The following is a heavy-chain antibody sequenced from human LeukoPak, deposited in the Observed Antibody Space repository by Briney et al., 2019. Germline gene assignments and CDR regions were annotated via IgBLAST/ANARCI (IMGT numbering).Heavy chain of an antibody. Sequence: PGRSLRLSCAASGFTFSSYAMHWVRQAPGKGLEWVSSISSSSSYIYYADSVKGRFTISRDNAKNSLYLQMNSLRAEDTAVYYCARGLNYGVYWGQGTLVTVSS. V-gene: IGHV3-21*01. J-gene: IGHJ4*02. D-gene: IGHD4-11*01. CDR1: GFTFSSYA. CDR3: ARGLNYGVY. CDR2: ISSSSSYI.